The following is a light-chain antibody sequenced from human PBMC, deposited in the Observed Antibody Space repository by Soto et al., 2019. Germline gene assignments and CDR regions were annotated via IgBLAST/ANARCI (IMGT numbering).Light chain of an antibody. CDR2: YDS. J-gene: IGLJ3*02. Sequence: SYELTQPPSVSVAPGKTARITCGGNNIGSKSVHWYQQKPGQAPVLVIYYDSDRPSGIPERFSGYNSGKTATLTISRVEAGDEADYYCQVGDSSSDWVFGGGTKLTVL. CDR1: NIGSKS. CDR3: QVGDSSSDWV. V-gene: IGLV3-21*04.